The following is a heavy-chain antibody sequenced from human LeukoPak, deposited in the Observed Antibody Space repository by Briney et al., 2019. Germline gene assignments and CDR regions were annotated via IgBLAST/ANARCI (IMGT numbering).Heavy chain of an antibody. J-gene: IGHJ6*02. CDR3: ARLPHDYGDYNYGMDV. CDR2: IYYSGST. CDR1: GGSISSYY. D-gene: IGHD4-17*01. V-gene: IGHV4-59*08. Sequence: SETLSLTCTVSGGSISSYYWSWIRQPPGKGLEWIGYIYYSGSTNYNPSLKSRVTISVDTSKNQFSLKPSSVTAADTAVYYCARLPHDYGDYNYGMDVWGQGTTVTVSS.